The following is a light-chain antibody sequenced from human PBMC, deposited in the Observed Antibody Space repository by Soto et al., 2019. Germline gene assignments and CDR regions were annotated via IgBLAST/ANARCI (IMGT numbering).Light chain of an antibody. Sequence: EIVMTQAPSTLSVFPVEIATLSCRASQSVSSSYLAWYQQKPGQAPRLLIYGASSRATGIPDRFSGSGSGTDFTLTISRLEPEDFAVYYCQHLGITFGQGTRLEIK. V-gene: IGKV3-20*01. CDR2: GAS. CDR3: QHLGIT. CDR1: QSVSSSY. J-gene: IGKJ5*01.